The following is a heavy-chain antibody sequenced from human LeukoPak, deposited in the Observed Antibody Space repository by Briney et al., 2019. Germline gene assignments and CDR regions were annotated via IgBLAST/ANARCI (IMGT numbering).Heavy chain of an antibody. Sequence: GASVKVSCKASGYTFTNFYIHWVRRAPGQGHEWMGIIHPSGGTTSYAQKFQGRVTLTRDTSTSTVYMEVNSLRSEDTAVYYCARDSSNSIDYWGQGTLLFVSS. CDR2: IHPSGGTT. J-gene: IGHJ4*02. CDR1: GYTFTNFY. D-gene: IGHD1-1*01. V-gene: IGHV1-46*01. CDR3: ARDSSNSIDY.